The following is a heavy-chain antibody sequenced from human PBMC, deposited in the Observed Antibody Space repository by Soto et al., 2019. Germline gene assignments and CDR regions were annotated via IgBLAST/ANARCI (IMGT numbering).Heavy chain of an antibody. J-gene: IGHJ6*02. CDR3: ARFRLGLPDYYYYYGMDV. CDR2: NEPNDSYT. D-gene: IGHD3-16*01. Sequence: GESLKLSCKGSGYSFTSSWISWVRQMPGRGLEWNGKNEPNDSYTNYSPSYQGHVTISADKHISTAYLQWSSLKASDTAMYYCARFRLGLPDYYYYYGMDVWGQGTTVTVSS. CDR1: GYSFTSSW. V-gene: IGHV5-10-1*01.